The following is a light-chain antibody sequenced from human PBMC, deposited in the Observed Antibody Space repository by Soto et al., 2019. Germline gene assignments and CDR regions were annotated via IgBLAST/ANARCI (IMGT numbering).Light chain of an antibody. V-gene: IGKV3-20*01. CDR2: DAS. CDR1: QSVSSY. J-gene: IGKJ1*01. Sequence: EIVMTQSPATLPVSPGERATLSCRASQSVSSYLAWYQQKPGQAPRLLIYDASNRATGIPARFSGSGSGTDFTLTISRLEPEDFAVYYCQQYGSSPRTFGQGTKVDIK. CDR3: QQYGSSPRT.